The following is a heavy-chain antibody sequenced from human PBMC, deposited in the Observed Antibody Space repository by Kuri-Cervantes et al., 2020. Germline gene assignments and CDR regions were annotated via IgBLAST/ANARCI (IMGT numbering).Heavy chain of an antibody. CDR2: ISGSGGST. D-gene: IGHD3-10*01. CDR1: GFTFRSYS. CDR3: AKDVDYYGSGSYYNSWFDP. V-gene: IGHV3-23*01. J-gene: IGHJ5*02. Sequence: GESLKISCAASGFTFRSYSMSWVRQAPGKGLEWVSAISGSGGSTYYADSVKGRFTISRDNSKNTLYLQMNSLRAEDTAVYYCAKDVDYYGSGSYYNSWFDPWGQGTLVTVSS.